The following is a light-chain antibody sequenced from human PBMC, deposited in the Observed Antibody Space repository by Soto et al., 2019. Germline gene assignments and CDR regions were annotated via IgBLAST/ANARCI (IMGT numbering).Light chain of an antibody. CDR1: SSAVGNYNY. CDR2: DVN. V-gene: IGLV2-11*01. CDR3: CSYAGSYV. J-gene: IGLJ1*01. Sequence: QSALTQPRSVSGSPGQPVTISCAGTSSAVGNYNYVSWYQQHPGEAPKLVIYDVNKRPSGVPDRFYGSKSGNTASLTISGLQAEDEADYYCCSYAGSYVFGTGTKLTVL.